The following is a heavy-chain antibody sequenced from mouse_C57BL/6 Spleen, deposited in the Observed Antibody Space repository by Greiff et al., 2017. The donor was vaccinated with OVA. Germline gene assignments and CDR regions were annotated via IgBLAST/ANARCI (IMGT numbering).Heavy chain of an antibody. V-gene: IGHV5-9-1*02. CDR2: ISSGGDYI. D-gene: IGHD1-1*01. CDR1: GFTFSSYA. J-gene: IGHJ3*01. Sequence: EVKLVESGEGLVKPGGSLKLSCAASGFTFSSYAMSWVRQTPEKRLEWVAYISSGGDYIYYADTVKGRFTISRDNARNTLYLQMSSLKSEDTAMYYCTRGDYYGSSGAYWGQGTLVTVSA. CDR3: TRGDYYGSSGAY.